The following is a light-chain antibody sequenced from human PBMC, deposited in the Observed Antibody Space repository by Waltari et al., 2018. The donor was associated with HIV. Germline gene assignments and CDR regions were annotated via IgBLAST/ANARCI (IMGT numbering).Light chain of an antibody. CDR3: SSYTSSSTVV. CDR2: EVS. CDR1: SSDVGGYHS. V-gene: IGLV2-14*01. Sequence: QSALTQPASVSGSPGQSITISCTGTSSDVGGYHSVSWYQQHPGKAPKLMIYEVSHRPSGVSNRFSGSKSGNTASLTISGLQAEDEADYYCSSYTSSSTVVFGGGTKLTVL. J-gene: IGLJ2*01.